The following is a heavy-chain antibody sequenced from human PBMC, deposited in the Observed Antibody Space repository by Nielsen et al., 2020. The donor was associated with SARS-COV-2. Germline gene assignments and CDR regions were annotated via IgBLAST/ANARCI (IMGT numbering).Heavy chain of an antibody. D-gene: IGHD3-9*01. J-gene: IGHJ4*02. CDR2: ISSDSSSI. Sequence: GESLKISCAASGFTFSSYSMIWVRQAPGKGLEWVSYISSDSSSIEYADSVKGRFTISRDNSKNTLYLQMNSLRAEDTAVYYCATGTYYDILTGPNFDYWGQGTLVTVSS. V-gene: IGHV3-48*01. CDR3: ATGTYYDILTGPNFDY. CDR1: GFTFSSYS.